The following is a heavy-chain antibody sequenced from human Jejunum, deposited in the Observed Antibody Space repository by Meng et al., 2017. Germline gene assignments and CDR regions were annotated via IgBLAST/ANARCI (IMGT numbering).Heavy chain of an antibody. CDR3: VREKRRTYYFDS. Sequence: QVQLQESGPGLVKPSQTLSLTCTVSGASISGADYYWSWIRQPPGKGLEWIGYIYYSGATYSNPSLKSRATISIDTSKNQFSLRLTSVTAADTAVYYCVREKRRTYYFDSWGQGALVTVSS. J-gene: IGHJ4*02. CDR2: IYYSGAT. CDR1: GASISGADYY. V-gene: IGHV4-30-4*01. D-gene: IGHD3-16*01.